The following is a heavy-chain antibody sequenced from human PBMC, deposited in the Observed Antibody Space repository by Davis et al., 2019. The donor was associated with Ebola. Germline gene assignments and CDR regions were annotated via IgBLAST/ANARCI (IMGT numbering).Heavy chain of an antibody. CDR3: ARDGGYTTFYGMDV. Sequence: PSETLSLTCAVYGGSFSGYYWSWIRQPPGKGLEWIGEINHSGSTNYNPSLKSRVTISVDTSKNQFSLKLSSVTAADTAVYYCARDGGYTTFYGMDVWGQGTTVTVSS. CDR2: INHSGST. V-gene: IGHV4-34*01. CDR1: GGSFSGYY. D-gene: IGHD5-12*01. J-gene: IGHJ6*02.